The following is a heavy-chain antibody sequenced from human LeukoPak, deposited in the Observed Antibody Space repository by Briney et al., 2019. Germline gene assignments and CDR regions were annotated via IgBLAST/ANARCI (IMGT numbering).Heavy chain of an antibody. D-gene: IGHD1-7*01. V-gene: IGHV3-33*06. J-gene: IGHJ4*02. CDR3: AKDSTGTTIHLDY. CDR1: GFAFSSYG. CDR2: IWYDGSNK. Sequence: PGGSLRLSCAASGFAFSSYGMHWVRQAPGKGLEWVAVIWYDGSNKYYADSVKGRFTISRDNSKNTLYLQMNSLRAEDTAVYYCAKDSTGTTIHLDYWGQGTLVTVSS.